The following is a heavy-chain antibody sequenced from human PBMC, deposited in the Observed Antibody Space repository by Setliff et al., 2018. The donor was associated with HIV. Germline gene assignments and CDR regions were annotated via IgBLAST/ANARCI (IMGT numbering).Heavy chain of an antibody. CDR3: ARESGDYYDSSGYYLGWFDP. CDR1: GGSIGSGSFY. CDR2: IYSSGST. D-gene: IGHD3-22*01. V-gene: IGHV4-61*02. J-gene: IGHJ5*02. Sequence: SETLSLTCTVSGGSIGSGSFYWSWIRQPAGKGVEWIGRIYSSGSTNYNPSLKSRVTISVDTSKNHFSLRLTSVTAADTAVYYCARESGDYYDSSGYYLGWFDPWGQGTQVTVSS.